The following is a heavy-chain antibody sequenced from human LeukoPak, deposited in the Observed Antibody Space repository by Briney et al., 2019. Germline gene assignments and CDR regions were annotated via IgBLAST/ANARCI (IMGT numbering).Heavy chain of an antibody. V-gene: IGHV3-21*01. CDR2: ISSSSSYI. CDR3: ARDGDRYCSGGSCYYHY. Sequence: GGSLRLSCAASGFTFSSYSMNWVRQAPGKGLEWVSSISSSSSYIYYADSVKGRFTISRDNAKNSLYLQMNSLRAEDTAVYYCARDGDRYCSGGSCYYHYWGQGTLATVSS. D-gene: IGHD2-15*01. CDR1: GFTFSSYS. J-gene: IGHJ4*02.